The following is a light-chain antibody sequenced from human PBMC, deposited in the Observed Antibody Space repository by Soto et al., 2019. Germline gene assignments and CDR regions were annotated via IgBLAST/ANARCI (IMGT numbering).Light chain of an antibody. CDR1: SSDVGDYDY. CDR2: EVR. J-gene: IGLJ3*02. CDR3: SSYTNSNTWV. Sequence: QSALTQPASVSGSPGQSITISCTGTSSDVGDYDYVSWYKQHPGKAPKLMIYEVRNRPSGVSNRFSGSKSGNTASLAISGLQAEDEANYYCSSYTNSNTWVFGGGTKLTV. V-gene: IGLV2-14*01.